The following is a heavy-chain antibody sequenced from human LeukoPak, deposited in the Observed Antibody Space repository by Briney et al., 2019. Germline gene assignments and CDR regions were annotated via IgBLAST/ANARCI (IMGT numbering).Heavy chain of an antibody. CDR1: GGSITSYW. J-gene: IGHJ4*02. CDR2: IFHTGST. V-gene: IGHV4-4*02. CDR3: VRNAYYSADY. Sequence: SGTLSLTCAVSGGSITSYWWSWVRQSPGKGLEWLGEIFHTGSTNYNPSLRSRVTVSVDPSRSQFSLRLTSVTAADTAVYYCVRNAYYSADYWGQGTLVTVSS. D-gene: IGHD3-22*01.